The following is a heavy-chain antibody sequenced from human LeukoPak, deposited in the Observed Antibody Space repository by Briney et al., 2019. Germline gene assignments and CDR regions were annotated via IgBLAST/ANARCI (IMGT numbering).Heavy chain of an antibody. CDR2: IIPIFGTA. J-gene: IGHJ4*02. Sequence: SVKVSCKASGGTFSSYAISWVRQAPGQGLEWMGGIIPIFGTANYAQKFQGRVTITADESTSTAYMELSSLRSEDTAVYYCARAQYGSGSYYMGSIDYWGQGTLVTVFS. D-gene: IGHD3-10*01. CDR3: ARAQYGSGSYYMGSIDY. CDR1: GGTFSSYA. V-gene: IGHV1-69*13.